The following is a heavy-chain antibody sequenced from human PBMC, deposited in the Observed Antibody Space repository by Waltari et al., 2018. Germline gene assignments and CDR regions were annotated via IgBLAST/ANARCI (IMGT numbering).Heavy chain of an antibody. CDR1: GFTVSSNY. J-gene: IGHJ6*02. V-gene: IGHV3-53*01. Sequence: EVQLVESGGGLIQPGGSLRLSCAASGFTVSSNYMSWVRQAPGKGLEWVSVIYSGGSTYDADSVKGRFTISRDNSKNTRYLQMNSLRAEDTAVYYCARSDGSGSYYLNYYYYYGMDVWGQGTTVTVSS. D-gene: IGHD3-10*01. CDR2: IYSGGST. CDR3: ARSDGSGSYYLNYYYYYGMDV.